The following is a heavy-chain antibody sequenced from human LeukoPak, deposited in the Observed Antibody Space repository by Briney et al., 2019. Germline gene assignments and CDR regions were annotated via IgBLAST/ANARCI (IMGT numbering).Heavy chain of an antibody. CDR1: GFTFSSYV. D-gene: IGHD5-18*01. Sequence: PGGSLRLSCAASGFTFSSYVMHWVRQAPGKGLEWVAIISYDGSNEYYADSVKGRFTISRDNSKNTLYLQMNSLRAEDTAVYYCARGYSYANDAFDIWGQGTMVTVSS. CDR2: ISYDGSNE. V-gene: IGHV3-30*04. J-gene: IGHJ3*02. CDR3: ARGYSYANDAFDI.